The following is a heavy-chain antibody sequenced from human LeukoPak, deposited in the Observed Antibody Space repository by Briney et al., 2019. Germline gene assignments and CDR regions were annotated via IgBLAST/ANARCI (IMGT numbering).Heavy chain of an antibody. D-gene: IGHD6-19*01. V-gene: IGHV3-30*18. CDR1: GFTFSSYG. J-gene: IGHJ4*02. Sequence: PGGSLRLSCAASGFTFSSYGMHWVRQAPGKGLEWVAVISYDGSNKYYADSVKGRFTISRDNSKNTLYLQMNSLRAEDTAVYYCAKVPYVAVAGLSSPHFDYWGQGTLVTVSS. CDR2: ISYDGSNK. CDR3: AKVPYVAVAGLSSPHFDY.